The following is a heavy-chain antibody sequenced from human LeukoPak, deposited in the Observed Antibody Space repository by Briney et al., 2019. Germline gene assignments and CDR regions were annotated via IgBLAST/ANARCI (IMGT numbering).Heavy chain of an antibody. CDR1: GFTVSSNS. J-gene: IGHJ4*02. V-gene: IGHV3-53*01. D-gene: IGHD2-15*01. CDR2: IYSGTI. CDR3: AKWGCSGGSCYPFDY. Sequence: GGSLRLSCTVSGFTVSSNSMSWVRQAPGKGLEWVSFIYSGTIHYSDSVKGRFTISRDNSKNTLYLQMNSLRAEDTAVYYCAKWGCSGGSCYPFDYWGQGTLVTVSS.